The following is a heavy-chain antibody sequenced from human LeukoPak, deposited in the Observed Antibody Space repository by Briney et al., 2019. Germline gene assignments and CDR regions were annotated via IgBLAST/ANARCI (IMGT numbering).Heavy chain of an antibody. D-gene: IGHD3-3*01. Sequence: PGGSLRLSCAASGFTFSSYSMNWVRQAPGKGLEWVSYISSSSSTIYYADSVKGRFTISRDNAKNSLYLQMNSLRAEDTAVCYCARDPYSVTIFGVVSGWFDPWGQGTLVTVSS. J-gene: IGHJ5*02. CDR3: ARDPYSVTIFGVVSGWFDP. CDR2: ISSSSSTI. V-gene: IGHV3-48*01. CDR1: GFTFSSYS.